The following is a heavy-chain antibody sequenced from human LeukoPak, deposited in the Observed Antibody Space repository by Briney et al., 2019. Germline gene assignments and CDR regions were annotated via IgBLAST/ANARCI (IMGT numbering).Heavy chain of an antibody. CDR3: ARWSVRGVIQYYFDY. D-gene: IGHD3-10*01. V-gene: IGHV3-23*01. CDR2: ISGSGGST. Sequence: AGGSLRLSCAASGFTFSSYAMSWVRQAPGKGLEWVSAISGSGGSTYYADSVKGRFTISRDNAKNTLYLQMNSLRAEDTAVYYCARWSVRGVIQYYFDYWGQGTLVTVSS. CDR1: GFTFSSYA. J-gene: IGHJ4*02.